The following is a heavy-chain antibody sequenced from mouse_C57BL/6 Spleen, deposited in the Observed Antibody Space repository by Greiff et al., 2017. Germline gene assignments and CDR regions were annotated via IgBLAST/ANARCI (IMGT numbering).Heavy chain of an antibody. D-gene: IGHD3-2*02. J-gene: IGHJ3*01. CDR2: IYPGSGST. Sequence: QVHVKQPGAELVKPGASVKMSCKASGYTFTSYWITWVKQRPGQGLEWIGDIYPGSGSTNYNEKFKSKATLTVDTSSSTAYMQLSSLTSEDSAVYYCARQGSGYPFAYWGQGTLVTVSA. CDR3: ARQGSGYPFAY. CDR1: GYTFTSYW. V-gene: IGHV1-55*01.